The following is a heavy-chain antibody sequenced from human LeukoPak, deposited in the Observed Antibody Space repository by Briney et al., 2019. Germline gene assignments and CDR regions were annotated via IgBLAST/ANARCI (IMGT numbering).Heavy chain of an antibody. Sequence: GGSLRLSCAASGFSLSRYWMSWVRQAPGQGLEWVANIGKDGSGNHYADSVKGRFTISRDNAKNSLYLQMNSLRADDTAVYYCARDLDYYASDYWGQGTLVTVSS. D-gene: IGHD3/OR15-3a*01. J-gene: IGHJ4*02. V-gene: IGHV3-7*01. CDR3: ARDLDYYASDY. CDR2: IGKDGSGN. CDR1: GFSLSRYW.